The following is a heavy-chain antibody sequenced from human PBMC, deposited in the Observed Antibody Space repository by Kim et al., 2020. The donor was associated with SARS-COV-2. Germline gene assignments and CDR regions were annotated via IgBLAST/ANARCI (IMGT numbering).Heavy chain of an antibody. D-gene: IGHD3-22*01. CDR3: AKIRYYYDSSGYYHVPDAFDI. Sequence: GGSLRLSCAASGFTFSSYAMSWVRQAPGKGLEWVSAISGSGGSTYYADSVKGRFTISRDNSKNTLYLQMNSLRAEDTAVYYCAKIRYYYDSSGYYHVPDAFDIWGQGTMGTVSS. CDR2: ISGSGGST. V-gene: IGHV3-23*01. J-gene: IGHJ3*02. CDR1: GFTFSSYA.